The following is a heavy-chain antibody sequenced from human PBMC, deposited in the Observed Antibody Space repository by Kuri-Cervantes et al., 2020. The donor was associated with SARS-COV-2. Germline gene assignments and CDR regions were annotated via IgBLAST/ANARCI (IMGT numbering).Heavy chain of an antibody. CDR1: GFTFSSYS. CDR2: VRSEAYGGTT. D-gene: IGHD2-2*01. J-gene: IGHJ3*02. V-gene: IGHV3-49*03. CDR3: TREILSYCSGTSCENAFDI. Sequence: GESLKISCAASGFTFSSYSMNWFRQAPGKGLEWVGFVRSEAYGGTTDYAASVKGRFTISTDDSESIAHLQMNSLKTEDTALHYCTREILSYCSGTSCENAFDIWGQGTMVTVSS.